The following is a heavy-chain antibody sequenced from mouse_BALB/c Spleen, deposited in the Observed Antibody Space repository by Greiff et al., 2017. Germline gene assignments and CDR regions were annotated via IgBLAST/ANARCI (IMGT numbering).Heavy chain of an antibody. J-gene: IGHJ1*01. CDR3: ARGRYGNYWYFDV. CDR1: GFTFSSYA. V-gene: IGHV5-6-5*01. Sequence: DVMLVESGGGLVKPGGSLKLSCAASGFTFSSYAMSWVRQTPEKRLEWVASISSGGSTYYPDSVKGRFTISRDNARNILYLQMSSLRSEDTAMYYCARGRYGNYWYFDVWGAGTTVTVSS. CDR2: ISSGGST. D-gene: IGHD2-1*01.